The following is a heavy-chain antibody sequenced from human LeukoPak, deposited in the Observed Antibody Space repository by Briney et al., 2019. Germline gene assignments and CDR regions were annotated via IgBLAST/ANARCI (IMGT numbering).Heavy chain of an antibody. Sequence: GGSLRLSCTASGFPFSSYGMHWVRQAPGKGLVWVTVIWPDGSIKYYADSVKGRFTVSRDNSKNTLYLQMNSLRAEDTAVYYCAKDIPYYDSSMDDYWGQGTLVTVSS. CDR3: AKDIPYYDSSMDDY. V-gene: IGHV3-30*02. CDR1: GFPFSSYG. D-gene: IGHD3-22*01. CDR2: IWPDGSIK. J-gene: IGHJ4*02.